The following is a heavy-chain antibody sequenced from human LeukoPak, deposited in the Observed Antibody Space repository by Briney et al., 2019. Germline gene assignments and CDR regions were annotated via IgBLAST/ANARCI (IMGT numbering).Heavy chain of an antibody. CDR1: GGSISSGDYF. J-gene: IGHJ3*02. V-gene: IGHV4-30-4*01. CDR3: ARSYGDSAEHAFDI. Sequence: SQTLSLTCTVSGGSISSGDYFWSWIRQHPGKGLEWIGYIYYSGSTYYNPSLKSRVAISVDTSKNQFSLTVSSVTAADTAVYYCARSYGDSAEHAFDIWGQGTLVTVSS. D-gene: IGHD4-17*01. CDR2: IYYSGST.